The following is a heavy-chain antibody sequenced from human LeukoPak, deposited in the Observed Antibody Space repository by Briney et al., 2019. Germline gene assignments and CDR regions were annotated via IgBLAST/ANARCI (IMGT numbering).Heavy chain of an antibody. CDR1: GFTFSSRS. Sequence: GGSLRLSCEASGFTFSSRSMTWVRQAPGKGLEWLSYISTSSGIIYYADSVKGRFTISRDNAKNSLYLQMNSLRAEDTALYYCARGGTYSSSEYYDYWGQGTLVTVSS. V-gene: IGHV3-48*04. CDR3: ARGGTYSSSEYYDY. D-gene: IGHD6-6*01. CDR2: ISTSSGII. J-gene: IGHJ4*02.